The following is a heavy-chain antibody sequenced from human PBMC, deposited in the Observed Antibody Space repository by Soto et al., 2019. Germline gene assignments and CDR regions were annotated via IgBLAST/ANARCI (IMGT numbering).Heavy chain of an antibody. CDR1: GFTFSGSG. V-gene: IGHV3-23*01. CDR3: ARDRQPDGIWTFDF. J-gene: IGHJ4*02. D-gene: IGHD2-15*01. CDR2: ISGSGGST. Sequence: GGSLRLSCAASGFTFSGSGMHWVRQAPGKGLEWVSAISGSGGSTYYADSVKGRFTISRDNSQNMLFLQMNSLGVEDAAVYYCARDRQPDGIWTFDFWGRGAQVTVSS.